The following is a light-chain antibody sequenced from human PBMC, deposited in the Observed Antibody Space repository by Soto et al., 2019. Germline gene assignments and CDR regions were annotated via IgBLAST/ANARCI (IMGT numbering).Light chain of an antibody. CDR2: EVS. J-gene: IGLJ1*01. CDR3: NSYAGSNNLRYV. CDR1: SSDVGGYNY. V-gene: IGLV2-8*01. Sequence: QSALTQPPSASGSPGQSVTISCTGTSSDVGGYNYVSWYQQHPGKAPKLMIYEVSKRPSGVPDRFSGSKSGNTASLTVSGLQAEDEAHYYCNSYAGSNNLRYVFGTGTKVTVL.